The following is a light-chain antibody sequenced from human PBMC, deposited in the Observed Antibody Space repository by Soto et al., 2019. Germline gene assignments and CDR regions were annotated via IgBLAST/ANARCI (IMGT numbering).Light chain of an antibody. Sequence: DIVMTQSPDSLPVSLGERATIICKSSQSGLNPSNNKNYLAWYQQKPGQSPNLLIYWASTRESGVPDRFSGSGSGTDFTLTISNLQAEDVAVYYCQQYFSYPSTFGQGTKVEI. CDR1: QSGLNPSNNKNY. CDR3: QQYFSYPST. V-gene: IGKV4-1*01. CDR2: WAS. J-gene: IGKJ2*01.